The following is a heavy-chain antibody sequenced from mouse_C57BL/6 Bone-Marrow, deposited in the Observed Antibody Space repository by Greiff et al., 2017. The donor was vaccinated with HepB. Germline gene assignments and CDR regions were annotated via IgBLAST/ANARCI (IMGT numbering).Heavy chain of an antibody. D-gene: IGHD1-2*01. CDR2: IDPSDSYT. J-gene: IGHJ2*01. V-gene: IGHV1-69*01. Sequence: VQLQQPGAELVMPGASVKLSCKASGYTFTSYWMPWVKQRPGQGLEWIGEIDPSDSYTNYNQKFKGKSTLTVDKSSSTAYMQLSSLTSEDSAVYYCARRRTGDGHYFDDWGQGTTRTVSS. CDR1: GYTFTSYW. CDR3: ARRRTGDGHYFDD.